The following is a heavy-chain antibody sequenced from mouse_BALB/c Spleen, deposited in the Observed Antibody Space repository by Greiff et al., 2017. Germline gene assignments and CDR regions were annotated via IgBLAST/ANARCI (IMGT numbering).Heavy chain of an antibody. V-gene: IGHV1-55*01. Sequence: QVQLQQPGAELVKPGASVKMSCKASGYTFTSYWINWVKQRPGQGLEWIGDIYPGRGITNYNEKFKSKATLTLDTSSSTAYMQLSSLTSEDSAVYYWSRTDFYYGSSYDAMDYWGQGTSVTVSS. D-gene: IGHD1-1*01. CDR3: SRTDFYYGSSYDAMDY. CDR2: IYPGRGIT. J-gene: IGHJ4*01. CDR1: GYTFTSYW.